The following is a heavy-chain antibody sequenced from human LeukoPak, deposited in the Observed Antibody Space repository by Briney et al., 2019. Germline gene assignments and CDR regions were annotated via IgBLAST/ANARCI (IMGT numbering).Heavy chain of an antibody. D-gene: IGHD6-19*01. J-gene: IGHJ4*02. CDR1: GGSISSYY. CDR2: IYYSGGT. Sequence: SETLSLTCTVSGGSISSYYWNWFRQPPGKGLEWIGDIYYSGGTNHNPSLKSRVTMSADTSKNQFSLKLSSVTAADTAVYYCARGYFWAIAVAGYYFDYWGQGTLVTVSS. V-gene: IGHV4-59*01. CDR3: ARGYFWAIAVAGYYFDY.